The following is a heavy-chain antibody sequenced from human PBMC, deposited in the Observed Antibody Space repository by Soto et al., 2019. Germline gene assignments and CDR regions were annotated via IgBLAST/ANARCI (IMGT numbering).Heavy chain of an antibody. CDR1: GGSITNDGYY. V-gene: IGHV4-31*03. CDR3: ARPAQTNLDAFDI. Sequence: PSETLSLTCTVSGGSITNDGYYWTWIRQHPGKGLEWIGYIYFNGVTYYNPSLTSRVTISVDRSKNQFYVNLTSVTAADTAVYYCARPAQTNLDAFDIWGQGTMVTVS. CDR2: IYFNGVT. D-gene: IGHD1-7*01. J-gene: IGHJ3*02.